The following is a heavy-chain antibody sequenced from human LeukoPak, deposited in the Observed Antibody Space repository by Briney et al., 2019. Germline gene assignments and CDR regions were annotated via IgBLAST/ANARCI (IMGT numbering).Heavy chain of an antibody. CDR1: GGSISSSSYY. V-gene: IGHV4-39*07. Sequence: SETLSLTCTVSGGSISSSSYYWGWIRQPPGKGLEWIGSIYYSGSTYYNPSLKSRVTISVDTSKNQFSLKLSSVTAADTAVYYCARERGGRDPRNFDYWGQGTLVTVSS. CDR2: IYYSGST. J-gene: IGHJ4*02. CDR3: ARERGGRDPRNFDY. D-gene: IGHD3-10*01.